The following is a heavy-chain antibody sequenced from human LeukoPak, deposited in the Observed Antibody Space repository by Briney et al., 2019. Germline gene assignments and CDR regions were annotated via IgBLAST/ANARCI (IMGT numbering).Heavy chain of an antibody. D-gene: IGHD2-15*01. J-gene: IGHJ4*02. CDR3: AKGGHDFNPFYW. CDR1: GFTFSTYA. CDR2: IKAGGGDP. Sequence: GGSLRLSCADSGFTFSTYAMGWVRQAPGKGLEWVSSIKAGGGDPFYADSVKGRVTISRDNSKNTLFLQLNSLRAEDTAVYYCAKGGHDFNPFYWWGQGTLVTVPS. V-gene: IGHV3-23*01.